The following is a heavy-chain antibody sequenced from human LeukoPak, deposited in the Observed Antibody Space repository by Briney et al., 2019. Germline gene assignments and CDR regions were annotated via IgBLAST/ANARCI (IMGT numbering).Heavy chain of an antibody. V-gene: IGHV1-24*01. CDR3: AAETRLDILTGYPGYYLDY. J-gene: IGHJ4*02. Sequence: ASVKVSCKVSGYTLTELSMHWVRQAPGKGLEWMGGFDPEDGETIYAQKFQGRVTMTEDTSTDTAYMELSSLRSEDTAVYYCAAETRLDILTGYPGYYLDYWGQGTLVTVSS. D-gene: IGHD3-9*01. CDR2: FDPEDGET. CDR1: GYTLTELS.